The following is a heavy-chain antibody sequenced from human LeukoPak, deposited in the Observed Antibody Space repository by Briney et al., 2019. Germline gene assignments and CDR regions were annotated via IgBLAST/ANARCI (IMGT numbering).Heavy chain of an antibody. D-gene: IGHD3-22*01. CDR1: GYTFTGYY. CDR3: ARDYYDSSGYYHNWFDP. Sequence: ASVTVSFKASGYTFTGYYMHWVRQAPGQGLEWMGWINPNSGGTNYAQKFQGRVTMTRDTSISTAYMELSRLRSDDTAVYYCARDYYDSSGYYHNWFDPWGQGTLVTVSS. V-gene: IGHV1-2*02. CDR2: INPNSGGT. J-gene: IGHJ5*02.